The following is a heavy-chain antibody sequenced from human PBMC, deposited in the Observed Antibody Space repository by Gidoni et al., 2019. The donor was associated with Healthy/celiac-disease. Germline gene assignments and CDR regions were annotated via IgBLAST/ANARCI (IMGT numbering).Heavy chain of an antibody. Sequence: VQLLESEGGLVQPGGSLRLSCAASGITFSEYAMSWVRQAPGKGLVWVSAINAGGSNTYYADSVKGRFTISRDNSKNTLYLHMNTLRVEDTAKYYCAKGVRTPSSYCNTASCYFGNWGQGTLVTVSS. CDR1: GITFSEYA. D-gene: IGHD2-2*01. CDR2: INAGGSNT. CDR3: AKGVRTPSSYCNTASCYFGN. J-gene: IGHJ4*02. V-gene: IGHV3-23*01.